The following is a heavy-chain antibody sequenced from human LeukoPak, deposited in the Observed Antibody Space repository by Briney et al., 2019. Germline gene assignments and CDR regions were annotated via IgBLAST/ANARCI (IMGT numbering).Heavy chain of an antibody. CDR2: ISSSSSTI. CDR3: ARDLLQWELLRSASDY. Sequence: GGSLRLSCAASGFTFSSYSMNWVRQAPGKGLEWVSYISSSSSTIYYADSVKGRFTISRDNAKNSLYLQMNSLRAEDTAVYYCARDLLQWELLRSASDYWGQGTLVTVSS. V-gene: IGHV3-48*04. D-gene: IGHD1-26*01. CDR1: GFTFSSYS. J-gene: IGHJ4*02.